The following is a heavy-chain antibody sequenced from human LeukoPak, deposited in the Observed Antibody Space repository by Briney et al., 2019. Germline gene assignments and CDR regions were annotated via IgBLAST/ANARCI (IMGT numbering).Heavy chain of an antibody. Sequence: WXXWXRQAPGXXXXGVANINQDGRETLXVDAVKGGFTISRDXAKNXLYLQMSRLRGEDTDVYYCXXXXXXMXXXXLDFWGXGXLVTVSS. CDR2: INQDGRET. CDR3: XXXXXXMXXXXLDF. CDR1: W. J-gene: IGHJ4*02. V-gene: IGHV3-7*01.